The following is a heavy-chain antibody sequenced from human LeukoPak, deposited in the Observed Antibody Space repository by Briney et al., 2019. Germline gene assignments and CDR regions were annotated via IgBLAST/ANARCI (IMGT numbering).Heavy chain of an antibody. D-gene: IGHD6-13*01. Sequence: SETLSLTCAVYGGSFSGYYWSWIRQPPGKGLEWIGEINHSGSTNYNPSLKSRVTISVDTSKSQFSLKLSSVTAADTAVYYCARGPTWVRRIAAADPFRYWGQGTLVTVSS. J-gene: IGHJ4*02. CDR3: ARGPTWVRRIAAADPFRY. CDR1: GGSFSGYY. CDR2: INHSGST. V-gene: IGHV4-34*01.